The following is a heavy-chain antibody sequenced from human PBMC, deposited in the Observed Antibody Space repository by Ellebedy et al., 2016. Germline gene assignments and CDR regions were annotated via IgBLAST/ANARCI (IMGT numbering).Heavy chain of an antibody. CDR2: IYYSGST. CDR1: GGSISSGGYY. J-gene: IGHJ5*02. CDR3: ARGGYCSSTSCPGLNWFDP. D-gene: IGHD2-2*01. Sequence: SETLSLTXTVSGGSISSGGYYRSWIRQHPGKGLEWIGYIYYSGSTYYNPSLKSRVTISVDTSKNQFSLKLSSVTAADTAVYYCARGGYCSSTSCPGLNWFDPWGQGTLVTVSS. V-gene: IGHV4-31*03.